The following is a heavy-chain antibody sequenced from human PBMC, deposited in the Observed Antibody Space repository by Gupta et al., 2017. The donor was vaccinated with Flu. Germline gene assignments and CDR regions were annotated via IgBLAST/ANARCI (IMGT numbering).Heavy chain of an antibody. V-gene: IGHV3-15*01. CDR3: TNGRQWQVYCDS. J-gene: IGHJ4*02. CDR2: IRSNRDGGKT. D-gene: IGHD6-19*01. CDR1: AW. Sequence: AWMSWVRHGPGKGLEWVGRIRSNRDGGKTGYAEQVKGRFTISRDDSKNTVILQMDSLKTDDTAGDYCTNGRQWQVYCDSWGQGTRVTVSS.